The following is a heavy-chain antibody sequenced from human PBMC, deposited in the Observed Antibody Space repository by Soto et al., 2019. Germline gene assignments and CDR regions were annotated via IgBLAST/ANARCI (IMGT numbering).Heavy chain of an antibody. Sequence: XGSLRLSCAASGFIFTSYAMSWVRQAPGKGLEWVSTIGGSGGSTYYADSVKGRFTISRDNSKNTLYLQMNSLRAEDTAVYYCAKGRYDLYYFDYWGQGTLVTVSS. CDR1: GFIFTSYA. CDR3: AKGRYDLYYFDY. CDR2: IGGSGGST. D-gene: IGHD1-1*01. V-gene: IGHV3-23*01. J-gene: IGHJ4*02.